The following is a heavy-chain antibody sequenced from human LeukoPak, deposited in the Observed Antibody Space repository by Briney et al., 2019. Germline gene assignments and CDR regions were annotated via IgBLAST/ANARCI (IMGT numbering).Heavy chain of an antibody. V-gene: IGHV4-31*03. CDR2: IYYSGST. Sequence: SETLSLTCTVSGGSISSGGYYWSWIPQHPGKGLEWIGYIYYSGSTYYNPSLKSRVTISVDTSKNQFSLKLSSVTAADTAVYYCARVADYGDLAPRVAFDIWGQGTMVTVSS. CDR3: ARVADYGDLAPRVAFDI. J-gene: IGHJ3*02. CDR1: GGSISSGGYY. D-gene: IGHD4-17*01.